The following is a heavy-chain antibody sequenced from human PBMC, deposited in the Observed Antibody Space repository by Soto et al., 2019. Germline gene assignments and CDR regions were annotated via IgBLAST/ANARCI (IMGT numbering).Heavy chain of an antibody. CDR3: VENSGWFNT. J-gene: IGHJ5*02. D-gene: IGHD3-10*01. V-gene: IGHV3-23*01. Sequence: QLLQSGGGLVQPGGSLTLSCAASGFTFGTTDMSWVSQAPGEGLEWVSTIDGSGGITYYADSVKGRFTISRDNSRNTVYLQMNSLRGDDTALYYCVENSGWFNTWGQGALVTVSS. CDR1: GFTFGTTD. CDR2: IDGSGGIT.